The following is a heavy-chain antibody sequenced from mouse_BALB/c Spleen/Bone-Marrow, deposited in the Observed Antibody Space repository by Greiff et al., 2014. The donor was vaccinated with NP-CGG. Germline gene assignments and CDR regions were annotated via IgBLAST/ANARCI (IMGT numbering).Heavy chain of an antibody. CDR2: INPSSGYT. CDR1: GYTFTYYT. J-gene: IGHJ4*01. D-gene: IGHD2-4*01. Sequence: VQGVESAAELARPGASVKMSCKTSGYTFTYYTMHWVKQRPGQGLEWIGYINPSSGYTDYNQKFKDKTTLTTDKSPSTAYLQLSSLTSEDSAVYYCVRENYDYDGDAMDYWGQGTSVTVSS. CDR3: VRENYDYDGDAMDY. V-gene: IGHV1-4*02.